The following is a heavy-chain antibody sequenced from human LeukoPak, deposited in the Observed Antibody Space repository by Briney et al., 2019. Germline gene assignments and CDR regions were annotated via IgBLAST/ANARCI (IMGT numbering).Heavy chain of an antibody. CDR2: IYSGGST. V-gene: IGHV3-66*01. Sequence: PGGSLRLSCAASGFTFSSYAMSWVRQAPGKGLEWVSVIYSGGSTYYADSVKGRFTISRDNSKNTLYLQMNSLRAEDTAVYYCARDRMGLWATTLDGMDVWGQGTTVTVSS. D-gene: IGHD5-24*01. CDR3: ARDRMGLWATTLDGMDV. CDR1: GFTFSSYA. J-gene: IGHJ6*02.